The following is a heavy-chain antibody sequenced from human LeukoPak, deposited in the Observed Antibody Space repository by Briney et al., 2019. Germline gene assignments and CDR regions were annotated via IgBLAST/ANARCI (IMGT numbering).Heavy chain of an antibody. V-gene: IGHV4-59*01. CDR1: GGSISSYY. CDR3: IAAAGDAFDI. D-gene: IGHD6-13*01. CDR2: IYDSGST. Sequence: SETLSLTCTVSGGSISSYYGSWIRQPPGKGLEWIGYIYDSGSTNYNPSLKSRVTISVDTSKNQFSLRLSSVTAADTAVYYCIAAAGDAFDIWGQGTMVTVSS. J-gene: IGHJ3*02.